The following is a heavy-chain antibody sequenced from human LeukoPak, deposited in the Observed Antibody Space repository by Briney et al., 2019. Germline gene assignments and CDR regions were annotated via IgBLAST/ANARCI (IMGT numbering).Heavy chain of an antibody. V-gene: IGHV4-61*02. Sequence: SQTLSLTCTVSGGSISSGSYYWSWIRQPAGKGLEWIGRIYTSGSTNYNPSLKSRVTISVDTSKNQFSLELRSVTAADTAVYYCARQPYYYDSSNYHSSFDYWGQGTLVTVSS. CDR1: GGSISSGSYY. D-gene: IGHD3-22*01. J-gene: IGHJ4*02. CDR3: ARQPYYYDSSNYHSSFDY. CDR2: IYTSGST.